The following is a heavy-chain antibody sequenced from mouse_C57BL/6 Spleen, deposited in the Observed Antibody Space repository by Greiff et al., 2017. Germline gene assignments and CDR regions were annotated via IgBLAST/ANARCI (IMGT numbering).Heavy chain of an antibody. V-gene: IGHV3-6*01. J-gene: IGHJ4*01. D-gene: IGHD2-5*01. Sequence: EVKLVESGPGLVKPSQSLSLTCSVTGYSITSGYYWNWIRQFPGNKLEWMGYISYDGSNNYNPSLKNRISITRDTSKNQFFLKLNSVTTEDTATYYCARGGYSNYEDAMDYWGQGTSVTVSS. CDR2: ISYDGSN. CDR1: GYSITSGYY. CDR3: ARGGYSNYEDAMDY.